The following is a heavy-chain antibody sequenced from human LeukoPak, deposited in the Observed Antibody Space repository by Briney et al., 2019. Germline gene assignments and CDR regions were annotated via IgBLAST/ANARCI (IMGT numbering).Heavy chain of an antibody. V-gene: IGHV1-2*02. D-gene: IGHD3-22*01. CDR1: GFTFTGYY. CDR3: ASYYYDSSGYSTFDY. Sequence: ASVKVSCKASGFTFTGYYIHWVRQAPGQGLEWMGWINPNSGGTNYAQKFQGRVTMTRDTSISTAYMELSRLRSDDTAVYYCASYYYDSSGYSTFDYWGQGTLVTVSS. J-gene: IGHJ4*02. CDR2: INPNSGGT.